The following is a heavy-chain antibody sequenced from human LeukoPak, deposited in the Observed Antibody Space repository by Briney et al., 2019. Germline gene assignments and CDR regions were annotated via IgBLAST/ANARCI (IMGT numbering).Heavy chain of an antibody. CDR2: ISSSSSTI. CDR3: ARGLTRGYSYAYWYLDL. Sequence: PGGSLRLPCAASGFTFSSYSMNWVRQAPGKGLEWVSYISSSSSTIYYADSVKGRFTISRDNAKNSLYLQMNSLRAEDTAVYYCARGLTRGYSYAYWYLDLWGRGTLVTVSS. J-gene: IGHJ2*01. D-gene: IGHD5-18*01. CDR1: GFTFSSYS. V-gene: IGHV3-48*04.